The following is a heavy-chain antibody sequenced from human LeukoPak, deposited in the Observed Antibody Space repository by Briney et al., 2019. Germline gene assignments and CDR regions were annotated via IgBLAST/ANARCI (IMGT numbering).Heavy chain of an antibody. V-gene: IGHV3-21*01. Sequence: GGSLRLSCAASGFTFSSYWMSWVRQAPGKGLEWVSSISSSGTYVYYADSVKGRFTISRDNAKNSLSLQMNSLRADDAAVYYFARASSKQFAGYLPDGFDIWGQGTMVTVSS. CDR2: ISSSGTYV. D-gene: IGHD3-9*01. CDR3: ARASSKQFAGYLPDGFDI. CDR1: GFTFSSYW. J-gene: IGHJ3*02.